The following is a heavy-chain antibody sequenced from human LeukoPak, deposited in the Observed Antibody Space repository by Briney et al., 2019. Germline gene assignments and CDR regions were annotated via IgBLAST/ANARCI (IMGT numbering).Heavy chain of an antibody. J-gene: IGHJ5*02. V-gene: IGHV1-69*01. D-gene: IGHD3-3*01. CDR1: GGTFSIYA. Sequence: GASVNVSCTASGGTFSIYAISWVRQAPGQGLEWMGGIIPIFGTANYAQKFQGRVTITADESTSTAYMELSSLRSEDTAVYYCARKGTIFGVVEDNWFDPWGQGTLVTVSS. CDR2: IIPIFGTA. CDR3: ARKGTIFGVVEDNWFDP.